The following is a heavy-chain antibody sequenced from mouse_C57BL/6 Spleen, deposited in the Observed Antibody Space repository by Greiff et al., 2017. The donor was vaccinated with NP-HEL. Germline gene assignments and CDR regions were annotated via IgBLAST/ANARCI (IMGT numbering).Heavy chain of an antibody. V-gene: IGHV1-15*01. Sequence: VKLMESGAELVRPGASVTLSCKASGYTFTDYEMHWVKQTPVHGLEWIGAIDPETGGTAYNQKFKGKAILTADKSSSTAYMELRSLTSEDSAVYYCTRGTTVVAFYAMDYWGQGTSVTVSS. D-gene: IGHD1-1*01. CDR2: IDPETGGT. CDR3: TRGTTVVAFYAMDY. J-gene: IGHJ4*01. CDR1: GYTFTDYE.